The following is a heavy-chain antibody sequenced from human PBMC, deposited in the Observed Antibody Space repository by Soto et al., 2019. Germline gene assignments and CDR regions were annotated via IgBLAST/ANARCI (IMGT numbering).Heavy chain of an antibody. Sequence: ASVKFSCKASGYTFTGYYMHWVRQAPGQGLEWMGWINPNSGGTNYAQKFQGWVTMTRDTSISTAYMELSRLRSDDTAVYYCARDLRVDSYGPYDAFDIWGQGTMVTVSS. J-gene: IGHJ3*02. CDR2: INPNSGGT. V-gene: IGHV1-2*04. CDR3: ARDLRVDSYGPYDAFDI. CDR1: GYTFTGYY. D-gene: IGHD5-18*01.